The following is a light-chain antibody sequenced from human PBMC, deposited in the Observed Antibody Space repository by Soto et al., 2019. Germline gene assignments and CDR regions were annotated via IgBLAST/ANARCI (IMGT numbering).Light chain of an antibody. CDR3: QQYYRWPQT. Sequence: EIVITQSPATLSLSPGERATLSCRASPSVTNYLAWYQQKPGQAPRLLIYAASTRATGIPARFSGSGSGTEFTLTISSLQSEDFAVYYCQQYYRWPQTFGQGTKVDNK. CDR1: PSVTNY. J-gene: IGKJ1*01. V-gene: IGKV3-15*01. CDR2: AAS.